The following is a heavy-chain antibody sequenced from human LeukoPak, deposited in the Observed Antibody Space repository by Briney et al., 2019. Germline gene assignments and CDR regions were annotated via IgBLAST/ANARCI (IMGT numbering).Heavy chain of an antibody. V-gene: IGHV4-59*01. CDR3: ARELLPYFDY. Sequence: PSQTPSLTCTVSGGSISSYYWSWIRQPPGKGLEWIGYIYYSGSTNYNPSLKSRVTISVDTSKNQFSLKLSSVTAADTAVYYCARELLPYFDYWGQGTLVTVSS. D-gene: IGHD2-15*01. J-gene: IGHJ4*02. CDR2: IYYSGST. CDR1: GGSISSYY.